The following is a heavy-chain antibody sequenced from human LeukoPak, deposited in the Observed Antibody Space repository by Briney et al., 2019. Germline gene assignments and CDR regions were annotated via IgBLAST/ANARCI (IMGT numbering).Heavy chain of an antibody. V-gene: IGHV1-2*02. J-gene: IGHJ5*02. D-gene: IGHD1-26*01. Sequence: ASVKVSCKASGYTFSDYYIHWVRQAPGQGLEWMGWINPNIGATNYAQKFQGRVTMTGDTSITTAYMELSRLRSDDTAVYYCARNAIVGASSWFDPWGQGTLVTVSS. CDR2: INPNIGAT. CDR1: GYTFSDYY. CDR3: ARNAIVGASSWFDP.